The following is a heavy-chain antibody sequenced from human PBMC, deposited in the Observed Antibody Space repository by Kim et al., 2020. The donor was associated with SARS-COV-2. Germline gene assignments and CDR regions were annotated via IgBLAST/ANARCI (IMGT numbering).Heavy chain of an antibody. CDR2: INHSGST. CDR1: GGSFSGYY. V-gene: IGHV4-34*01. D-gene: IGHD5-18*01. Sequence: SETLSLTCAVYGGSFSGYYWSWIRQPPGKGLEWIGEINHSGSTNYNPSLKSRVTISVDTSKNQFSLKLSSVTAADTAVYYCARGVTSYGYFHYYYMDVWGKGTTVTVSS. CDR3: ARGVTSYGYFHYYYMDV. J-gene: IGHJ6*03.